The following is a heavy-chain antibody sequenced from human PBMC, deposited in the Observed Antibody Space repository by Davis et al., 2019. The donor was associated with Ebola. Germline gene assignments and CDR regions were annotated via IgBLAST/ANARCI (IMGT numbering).Heavy chain of an antibody. CDR3: ASGTRYYYGMDV. Sequence: SETLSLTCAVYGGSFSGYYWGWIRQPPGKGLEWIGSIYYSGSTYYNPSLKSRVTISVDTSKNQFSLKLSSVTAADTAVYYCASGTRYYYGMDVWGQGTTVTVSS. CDR2: IYYSGST. V-gene: IGHV4-39*01. CDR1: GGSFSGYY. J-gene: IGHJ6*02. D-gene: IGHD3-10*01.